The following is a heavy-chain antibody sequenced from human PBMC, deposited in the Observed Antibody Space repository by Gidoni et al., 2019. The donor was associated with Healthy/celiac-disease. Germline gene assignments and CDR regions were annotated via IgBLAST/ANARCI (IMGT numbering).Heavy chain of an antibody. D-gene: IGHD6-13*01. Sequence: SGFTFSNAWMSWVRQAPGKGLEWVGRIKSKTDGGTTDYAAPVKGRFTISRDDSKNTLYLQMNSLKTEDTAVYYCTTGGAAAAADYWGQGTLVTVSS. V-gene: IGHV3-15*01. CDR1: GFTFSNAW. J-gene: IGHJ4*02. CDR2: IKSKTDGGTT. CDR3: TTGGAAAAADY.